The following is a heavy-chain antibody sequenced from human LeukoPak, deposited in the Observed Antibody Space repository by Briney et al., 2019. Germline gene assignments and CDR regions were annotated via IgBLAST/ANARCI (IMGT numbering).Heavy chain of an antibody. CDR3: AREASSSWYLDF. CDR2: ISSSSGYS. CDR1: GLTVSSYG. V-gene: IGHV3-21*01. J-gene: IGHJ4*02. D-gene: IGHD6-13*01. Sequence: GGSLRLSCGASGLTVSSYGMSWVRQAPGKGLEWVSSISSSSGYSYYADSVKGRFTISRDNAKNSLYLQMNSLRAEDTAVYYCAREASSSWYLDFWGQGTLVTVSS.